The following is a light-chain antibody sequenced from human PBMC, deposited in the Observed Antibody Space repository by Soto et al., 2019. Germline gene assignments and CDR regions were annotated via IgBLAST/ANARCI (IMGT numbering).Light chain of an antibody. J-gene: IGKJ3*01. V-gene: IGKV3-15*01. CDR1: QSVSSN. CDR2: GAS. CDR3: QQYNNWPPIT. Sequence: EIVLTQSPATLSLSPGERATLSCRASQSVSSNLAWYQQKPGQAPRLLIYGASTRATGIPARFSGSGSGTEFTLTISSLQSEDFAVYYCQQYNNWPPITFGPGTKVDIK.